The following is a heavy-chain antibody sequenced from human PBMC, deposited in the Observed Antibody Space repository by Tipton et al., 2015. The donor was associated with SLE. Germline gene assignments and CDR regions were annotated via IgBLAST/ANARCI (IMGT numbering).Heavy chain of an antibody. D-gene: IGHD3-22*01. CDR2: IYTSGST. CDR1: GGSISSYY. Sequence: TLSLTCTVSGGSISSYYWSWIRQSPGKGLEWIGYIYTSGSTNYNPSLKSRVTISVDTSKNQFSLKLSSVTAADTAVYYCASIDSSGYTPGIWGQGTMVTVSS. J-gene: IGHJ3*02. V-gene: IGHV4-59*01. CDR3: ASIDSSGYTPGI.